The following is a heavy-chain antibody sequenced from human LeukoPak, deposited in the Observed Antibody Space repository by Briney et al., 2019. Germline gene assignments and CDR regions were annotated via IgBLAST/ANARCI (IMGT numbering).Heavy chain of an antibody. V-gene: IGHV4-59*01. Sequence: SETLSLTCTVSSGSISSYYWSWIRQPPGKGLEWIGYIYYSGSTNYNPSLKSRVTISVDTSKNQFSLKLSSVTAADTAVYYCARRGPGDYMDVWGKGTTVSVSS. D-gene: IGHD3-10*01. CDR3: ARRGPGDYMDV. J-gene: IGHJ6*03. CDR1: SGSISSYY. CDR2: IYYSGST.